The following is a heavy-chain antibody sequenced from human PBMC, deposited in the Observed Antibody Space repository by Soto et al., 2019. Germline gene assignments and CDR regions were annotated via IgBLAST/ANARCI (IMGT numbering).Heavy chain of an antibody. CDR1: GVSLNTADAW. J-gene: IGHJ6*02. V-gene: IGHV4-30-4*01. CDR2: YHSGGST. D-gene: IGHD1-1*01. Sequence: QVQLQESGSGLVKPSQSLFLTCTVSGVSLNTADAWWSWIRQSPGKGLEFIGYYHSGGSTYYDASFRSRVIISADTSNSQFSLKLSSVTVADTAVYFSVRSRQMESGNDYGLDVWGQGTTVTVSS. CDR3: VRSRQMESGNDYGLDV.